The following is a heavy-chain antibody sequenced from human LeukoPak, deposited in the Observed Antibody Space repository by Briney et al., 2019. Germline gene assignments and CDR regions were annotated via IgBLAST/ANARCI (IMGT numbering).Heavy chain of an antibody. CDR2: IYPGDSDT. Sequence: KSGESLKISCKGSGYSFTSYWIGWVRQMPGKGLEWMGIIYPGDSDTRYSPSFQGQVTISADKSISTAYLQWSSLKASDTAMYYCARPHHLTYYYDSSGYRDAFDIWGQGTMVTVSS. D-gene: IGHD3-22*01. CDR3: ARPHHLTYYYDSSGYRDAFDI. CDR1: GYSFTSYW. V-gene: IGHV5-51*01. J-gene: IGHJ3*02.